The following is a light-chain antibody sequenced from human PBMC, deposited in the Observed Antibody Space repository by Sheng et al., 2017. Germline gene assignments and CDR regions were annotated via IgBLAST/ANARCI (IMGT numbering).Light chain of an antibody. J-gene: IGLJ2*01. Sequence: SYVLTQPPSVSVAPGQTARITCGGNNIGSKSVHWYQQKPGQAPVLVVYDDSDRPSGVPDRFSGSQSGTSASLAISGLRSEDEADYYCAVWDDSLNGPVFGGGTKLTVL. V-gene: IGLV3-21*02. CDR2: DDS. CDR3: AVWDDSLNGPV. CDR1: NIGSKS.